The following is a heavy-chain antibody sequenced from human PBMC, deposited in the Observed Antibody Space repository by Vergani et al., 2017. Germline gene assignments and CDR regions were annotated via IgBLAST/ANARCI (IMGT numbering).Heavy chain of an antibody. CDR2: IYPGDSDT. CDR3: ARHPLSVGPPDLFDY. CDR1: GYSFTSYW. J-gene: IGHJ4*02. Sequence: EVQLVQSGAEVKKPGESLKISCKGSGYSFTSYWIGWVRQMPGKGLEWMGIIYPGDSDTRYSPSFQGQVTLSADKSISTAYLQWSSLKASDTAMYYYARHPLSVGPPDLFDYWGQGTLVTVSS. D-gene: IGHD3-16*02. V-gene: IGHV5-51*01.